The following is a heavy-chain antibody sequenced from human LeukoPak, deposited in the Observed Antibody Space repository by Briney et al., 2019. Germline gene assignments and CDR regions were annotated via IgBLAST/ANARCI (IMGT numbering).Heavy chain of an antibody. CDR2: INPNSGGT. D-gene: IGHD2-15*01. Sequence: ASVKVYCKASGYTFPDYYLQWVRQAPGQGLECMGWINPNSGGTEYAQRFQGRVSMTRDKSISTAYMELSRLRSDDTAVYYCARDHCSADSCYEDYYNGVDFWGQGTTVTVSS. J-gene: IGHJ6*02. CDR1: GYTFPDYY. V-gene: IGHV1-2*02. CDR3: ARDHCSADSCYEDYYNGVDF.